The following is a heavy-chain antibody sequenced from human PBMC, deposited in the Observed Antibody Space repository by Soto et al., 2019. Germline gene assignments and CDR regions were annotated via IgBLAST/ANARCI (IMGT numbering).Heavy chain of an antibody. J-gene: IGHJ6*02. CDR1: GFTFSSYG. Sequence: QVQLVESGGGVVQPGRSLRLSCAASGFTFSSYGMHWVRQAPGKGLEWVAVIWYDGSNKYYADSVKGRFTISRDNSKNTLYLQMNSLRAEDTAVYYCAREGSGWQWLPRGNYGMDVWGQGTTVTVSS. D-gene: IGHD6-19*01. CDR2: IWYDGSNK. V-gene: IGHV3-33*01. CDR3: AREGSGWQWLPRGNYGMDV.